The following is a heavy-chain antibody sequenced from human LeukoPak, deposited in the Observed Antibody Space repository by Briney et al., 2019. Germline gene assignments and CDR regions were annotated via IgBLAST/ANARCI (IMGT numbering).Heavy chain of an antibody. Sequence: GGSLRLSCAASGFTFSSHTMNWVRQAPGKGLQWVSSIRGGGAPVYADSVKGRFTISRDDFKSTVFLQMDSLRPEDTAIYYCAKRAVIGTSDYFDNWGQGTLVAVSS. CDR2: IRGGGAP. CDR3: AKRAVIGTSDYFDN. J-gene: IGHJ4*02. V-gene: IGHV3-23*01. D-gene: IGHD6-19*01. CDR1: GFTFSSHT.